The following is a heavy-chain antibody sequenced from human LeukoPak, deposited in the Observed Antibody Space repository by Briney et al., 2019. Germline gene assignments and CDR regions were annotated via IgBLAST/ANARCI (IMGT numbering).Heavy chain of an antibody. CDR3: ARECCSSTSCYAWWFDP. D-gene: IGHD2-2*01. V-gene: IGHV4-34*01. CDR1: GGSFSGYY. Sequence: SETLSLTCAVYGGSFSGYYWSWIRQPPEKGLEWIGEINHSGSTNYNPSLKSRVTISVDTSKNQFSLKLSSVTAADTAVYYCARECCSSTSCYAWWFDPWGQGTLVTVSS. CDR2: INHSGST. J-gene: IGHJ5*02.